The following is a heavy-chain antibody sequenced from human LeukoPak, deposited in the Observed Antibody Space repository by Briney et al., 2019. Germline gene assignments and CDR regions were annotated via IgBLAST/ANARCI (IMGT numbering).Heavy chain of an antibody. D-gene: IGHD3-3*01. Sequence: GGSLRLSCAASGFTFSSYAMSWVRQAPGKGLEWVSAISGSGDSTYYTDSVKGRFTVSRDNFKNKLYLQMNSLRAEDTAVYYCAKDSFTIFGVVNYFDYWGQGTLVTVSS. CDR2: ISGSGDST. CDR3: AKDSFTIFGVVNYFDY. CDR1: GFTFSSYA. V-gene: IGHV3-23*01. J-gene: IGHJ4*02.